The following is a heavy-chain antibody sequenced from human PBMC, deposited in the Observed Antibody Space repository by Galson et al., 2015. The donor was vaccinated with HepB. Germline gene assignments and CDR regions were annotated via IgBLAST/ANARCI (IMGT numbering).Heavy chain of an antibody. Sequence: SLRLSCAASGFTFSPYTMNWVRQAPGKGLEWVSSISSSGRTIYYVDSVKGRFTISRDNAKNSLYLQMNSLRDEDTALYYCARDCSGGSCYRVSGYYYGMDVWGQGTTVTVSS. V-gene: IGHV3-48*02. J-gene: IGHJ6*02. CDR3: ARDCSGGSCYRVSGYYYGMDV. D-gene: IGHD2-15*01. CDR1: GFTFSPYT. CDR2: ISSSGRTI.